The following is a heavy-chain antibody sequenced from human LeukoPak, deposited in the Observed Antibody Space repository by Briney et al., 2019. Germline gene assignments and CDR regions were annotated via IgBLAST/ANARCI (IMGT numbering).Heavy chain of an antibody. V-gene: IGHV3-13*01. CDR2: IGTAGDT. Sequence: PGGSLRLSCAASGFTFSSYDMHWVRQATGKGLEWVSAIGTAGDTYYPGSVKGRFTISRENAKNSLYLQMNSLRAGDTAVYYCARDADSSLWFDPWGQGTLVTVSS. J-gene: IGHJ5*02. D-gene: IGHD4-11*01. CDR3: ARDADSSLWFDP. CDR1: GFTFSSYD.